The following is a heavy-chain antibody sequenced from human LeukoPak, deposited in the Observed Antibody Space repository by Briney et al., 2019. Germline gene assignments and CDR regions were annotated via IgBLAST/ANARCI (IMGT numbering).Heavy chain of an antibody. CDR2: INHSGST. CDR3: ARRRYGSGSFPWGGYYFDY. V-gene: IGHV4-39*07. J-gene: IGHJ4*02. CDR1: GGSISSGSYY. D-gene: IGHD3-10*01. Sequence: SETLSLTCTVSGGSISSGSYYWSWLRQPPGTGLEWIGEINHSGSTNYNPSLKSRVTISVDTSKNQFSLKLSSVTAADTAVYYCARRRYGSGSFPWGGYYFDYWGQGTLVTVSS.